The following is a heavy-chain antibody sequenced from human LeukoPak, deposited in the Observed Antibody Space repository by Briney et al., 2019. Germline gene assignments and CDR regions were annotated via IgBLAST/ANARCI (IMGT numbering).Heavy chain of an antibody. J-gene: IGHJ4*02. Sequence: SETLSLTCTVSGVSITNYYWNWIRQPAGKGLEWIGRMYISGSTNYNPSLKSRVTMSIDTSKNQFSLKLSSVTAADTAVYYCARHSEGVAAAEFDYWGQGTLVTVSS. CDR2: MYISGST. V-gene: IGHV4-4*07. CDR1: GVSITNYY. CDR3: ARHSEGVAAAEFDY. D-gene: IGHD6-13*01.